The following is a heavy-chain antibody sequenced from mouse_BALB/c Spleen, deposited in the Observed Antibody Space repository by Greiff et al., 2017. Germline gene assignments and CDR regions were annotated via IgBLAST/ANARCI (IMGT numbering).Heavy chain of an antibody. CDR1: GYTFTSYW. V-gene: IGHV1-69*02. CDR2: IDPSDSYT. J-gene: IGHJ3*01. CDR3: ATSYDYDSD. D-gene: IGHD2-4*01. Sequence: VQLQQSGAELVKPGASVKLSCKASGYTFTSYWMHWVKQRPGQGLEWIGEIDPSDSYTNYNQKFKGKATLTVDKSSSTAYMQLSSLTSEDSAVYYCATSYDYDSDWGQGTLVTVSA.